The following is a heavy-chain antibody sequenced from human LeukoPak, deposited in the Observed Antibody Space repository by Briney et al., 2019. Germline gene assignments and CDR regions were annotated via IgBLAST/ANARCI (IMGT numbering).Heavy chain of an antibody. CDR2: MSGSGDNT. Sequence: GGSLRLSCAASGFTFSSYAMSWVRQAPGKGLEWVSDMSGSGDNTYYADSVKGRFTISRDNSKNTLYLQMNNLRAEDMAVYYCATVRANYYYYMDVWGKGTTVTVSS. V-gene: IGHV3-23*01. CDR3: ATVRANYYYYMDV. J-gene: IGHJ6*03. CDR1: GFTFSSYA.